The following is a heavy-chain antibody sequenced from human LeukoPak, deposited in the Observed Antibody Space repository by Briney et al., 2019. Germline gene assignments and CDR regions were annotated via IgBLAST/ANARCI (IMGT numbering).Heavy chain of an antibody. D-gene: IGHD5-18*01. Sequence: AASVKVSCKASGYTFTSYAMHWVRQAPGQRLEWMGWINAGNGNTKYSQKFQGRVTITRDTSASTAYMELSSLRSEDTAVYYCARARYSYVFGLDYWGQGTLVTVSS. CDR2: INAGNGNT. V-gene: IGHV1-3*01. CDR3: ARARYSYVFGLDY. CDR1: GYTFTSYA. J-gene: IGHJ4*02.